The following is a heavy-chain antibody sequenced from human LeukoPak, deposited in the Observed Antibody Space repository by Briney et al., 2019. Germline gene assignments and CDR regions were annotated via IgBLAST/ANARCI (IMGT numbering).Heavy chain of an antibody. CDR1: GFTFSSYG. V-gene: IGHV3-53*01. D-gene: IGHD5-12*01. J-gene: IGHJ4*02. Sequence: PGGSLRLSCAASGFTFSSYGIHWVRQAPGKGLEWVSVIYSGGSTYYADSVKGRFTISRDNSKNTLYLQMNSLRAGDTAVYYCARVLSGYDFDYWGQGTLVTVSS. CDR3: ARVLSGYDFDY. CDR2: IYSGGST.